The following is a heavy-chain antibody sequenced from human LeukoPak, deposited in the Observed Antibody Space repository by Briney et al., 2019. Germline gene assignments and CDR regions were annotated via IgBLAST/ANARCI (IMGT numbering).Heavy chain of an antibody. CDR1: GYAFTSYG. Sequence: GASVKVSCKASGYAFTSYGISWVRQAPGQGLEWMGWISVYNGNTNYAQKLQGRVTMTTDTSTSTAYMELRSLRSDDTAVYYRARLTVTNNFDYWGQGTLVTVSS. V-gene: IGHV1-18*01. J-gene: IGHJ4*02. D-gene: IGHD4-17*01. CDR2: ISVYNGNT. CDR3: ARLTVTNNFDY.